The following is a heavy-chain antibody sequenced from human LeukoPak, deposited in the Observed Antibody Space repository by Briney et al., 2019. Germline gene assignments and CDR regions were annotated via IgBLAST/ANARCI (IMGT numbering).Heavy chain of an antibody. CDR2: ISSSSSYI. CDR1: GFTFSSYS. CDR3: ATRMITFGGVIAYFDY. Sequence: GGSLRLSCAASGFTFSSYSMNWVRQAPGKGLEWVSSISSSSSYIYYADSAKGRFTISRDNSKNTLYLQMNSLRAEDTAVYYCATRMITFGGVIAYFDYWGQGTLVTVSS. D-gene: IGHD3-16*02. V-gene: IGHV3-21*04. J-gene: IGHJ4*02.